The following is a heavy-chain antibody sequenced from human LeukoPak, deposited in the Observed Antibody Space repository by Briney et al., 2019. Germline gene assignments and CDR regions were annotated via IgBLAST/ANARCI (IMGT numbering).Heavy chain of an antibody. CDR3: ARGNSLYYYSMDV. D-gene: IGHD2-21*01. Sequence: SETLSLTCTVSGGSISDYYWSWIPQPPGKGLQCIGYVYYSGSTNSNPSLESRVTMSLDTSKKHFSLNLSSVTAADTAVYYCARGNSLYYYSMDVWGKGTTVTVSS. V-gene: IGHV4-59*01. CDR2: VYYSGST. J-gene: IGHJ6*03. CDR1: GGSISDYY.